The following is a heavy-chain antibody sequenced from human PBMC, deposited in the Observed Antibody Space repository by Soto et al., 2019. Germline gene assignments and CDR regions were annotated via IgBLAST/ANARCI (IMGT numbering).Heavy chain of an antibody. CDR2: ISYDGSNK. D-gene: IGHD6-19*01. CDR3: AKDFTLSAVAGPVDY. J-gene: IGHJ4*02. CDR1: GFTFSSDG. Sequence: PGGSLRLSCAASGFTFSSDGMHWVRQAPGKGLEWVAVISYDGSNKYYADSVKGRFTISRDNSKNTLYLQMNSLRAEDTAVYYCAKDFTLSAVAGPVDYWGQGTLVTVSS. V-gene: IGHV3-30*18.